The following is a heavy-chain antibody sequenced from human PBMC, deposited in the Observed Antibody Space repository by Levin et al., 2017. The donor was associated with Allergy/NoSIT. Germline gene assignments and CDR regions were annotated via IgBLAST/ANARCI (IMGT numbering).Heavy chain of an antibody. J-gene: IGHJ6*02. Sequence: ASVKVSCKASGYTFNNYDINWVRQATGQGLEWLGWMNPSSGKTGYAQKFQGRVTMTRDTSISTAYFELSRLTSDDPAVYYCARSETMVSRYYGLDVWGQGTTVTVSS. CDR3: ARSETMVSRYYGLDV. D-gene: IGHD1-1*01. CDR2: MNPSSGKT. CDR1: GYTFNNYD. V-gene: IGHV1-8*01.